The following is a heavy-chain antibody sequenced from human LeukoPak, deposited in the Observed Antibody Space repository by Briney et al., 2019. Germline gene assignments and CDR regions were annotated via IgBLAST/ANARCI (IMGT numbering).Heavy chain of an antibody. CDR1: GGSISNYY. D-gene: IGHD2-21*02. J-gene: IGHJ6*02. CDR2: IYYSGST. CDR3: ARVGGSIGVTPENYYYYGMDV. Sequence: SETLSLTCTVSGGSISNYYWSWIRQPPGKGLEWIGYIYYSGSTNYNPSLKSRVTISVDTSKNQFSLKLSSVTAADTAVYYCARVGGSIGVTPENYYYYGMDVWGQGTTVTVSS. V-gene: IGHV4-59*01.